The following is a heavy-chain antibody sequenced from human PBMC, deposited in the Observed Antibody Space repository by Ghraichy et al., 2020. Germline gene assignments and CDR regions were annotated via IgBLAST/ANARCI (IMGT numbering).Heavy chain of an antibody. CDR2: ILYDGSNK. CDR1: GFNFSRYA. Sequence: LSLTCAASGFNFSRYAMHWVRQAPGKGLEWVALILYDGSNKYYADSAKGRFTISRDNSENTMYLEMNSLRTEDTAVYYCARDRLATTGAGGKGYFDLWGRGTLVTVSS. CDR3: ARDRLATTGAGGKGYFDL. V-gene: IGHV3-30*04. J-gene: IGHJ2*01. D-gene: IGHD6-13*01.